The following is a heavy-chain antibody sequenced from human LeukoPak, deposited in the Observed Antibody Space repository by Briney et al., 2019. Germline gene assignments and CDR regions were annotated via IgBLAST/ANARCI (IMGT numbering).Heavy chain of an antibody. V-gene: IGHV1-69*05. D-gene: IGHD3-10*01. CDR2: IIPIFGTA. CDR3: ARDYYGSGAIDY. CDR1: GGTFSSYA. Sequence: SVKVSCKASGGTFSSYAISWVRQAPGQELEWMGRIIPIFGTANYAQKFQGRVTITTDESTSTAYMELSSLRSEDTAVYYCARDYYGSGAIDYWGQGTLVTVSS. J-gene: IGHJ4*02.